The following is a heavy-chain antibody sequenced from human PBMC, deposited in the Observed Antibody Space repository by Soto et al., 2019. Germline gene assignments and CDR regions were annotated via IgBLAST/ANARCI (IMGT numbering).Heavy chain of an antibody. CDR1: GFTFSDYD. V-gene: IGHV3-11*01. Sequence: QVQLVTSGGGLVRPGGSLRLSCAASGFTFSDYDMSWIRQAPGKGLEWISYIIFTTSTIYYAAAVKGRFTISRDNAKNTLYLQMNSLRPDVTALYYCARQAYVCTRPSFWYWGHGTLVTVSS. J-gene: IGHJ4*01. CDR2: IIFTTSTI. D-gene: IGHD3-16*01. CDR3: ARQAYVCTRPSFWY.